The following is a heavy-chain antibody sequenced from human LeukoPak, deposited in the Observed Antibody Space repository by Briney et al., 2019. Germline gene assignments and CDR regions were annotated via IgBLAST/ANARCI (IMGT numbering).Heavy chain of an antibody. CDR3: ARDAPSVGSNGVWPSGGMDV. J-gene: IGHJ6*02. CDR2: IIPILGIA. V-gene: IGHV1-69*04. D-gene: IGHD2-8*01. Sequence: ASVKVSFKASGCTFISYAISWLRQAPGQGLEWMGRIIPILGIANYAQKFQGRVTITADKSTSTAYMELSSLISEDKAGYYCARDAPSVGSNGVWPSGGMDVWGQGTTVTVSS. CDR1: GCTFISYA.